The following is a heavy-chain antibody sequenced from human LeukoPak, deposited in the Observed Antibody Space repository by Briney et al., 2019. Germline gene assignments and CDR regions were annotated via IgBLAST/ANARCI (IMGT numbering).Heavy chain of an antibody. V-gene: IGHV3-7*05. CDR2: IKQDGSEK. J-gene: IGHJ4*02. CDR1: GFTFSSYW. Sequence: GGSLRLSCAASGFTFSSYWMSWVRQAPGKGRDWVANIKQDGSEKYYVDSVKGRFTISRDNAKNSLYLQMNSLRAEDTAVYYCASANYGDYPFSVDYWGQGTLVTVSS. D-gene: IGHD4-17*01. CDR3: ASANYGDYPFSVDY.